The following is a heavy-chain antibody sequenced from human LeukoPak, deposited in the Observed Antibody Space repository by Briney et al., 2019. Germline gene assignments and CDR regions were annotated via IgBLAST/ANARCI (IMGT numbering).Heavy chain of an antibody. CDR3: AREVHYYGSGRGEPFDY. CDR2: INPNSGGT. Sequence: ASVKVSCKASGYTFTGYYMHWVRQAPGQGLEWMGWINPNSGGTNYAQKFQGRVTMTRDTSISTAYMELSRLRSDDTAVYYCAREVHYYGSGRGEPFDYWGQGTLVTVSS. V-gene: IGHV1-2*02. D-gene: IGHD3-10*01. J-gene: IGHJ4*02. CDR1: GYTFTGYY.